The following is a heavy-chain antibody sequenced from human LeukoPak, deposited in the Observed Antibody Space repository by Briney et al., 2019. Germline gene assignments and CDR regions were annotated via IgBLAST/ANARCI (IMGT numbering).Heavy chain of an antibody. V-gene: IGHV4-39*01. CDR2: IYYSGST. Sequence: TPSETLSLTCTVSGGSINSSSYYWGWIRQPPGKGLEWIGSIYYSGSTYYNPSLKRRVTISVDTSKNQFSLKLRSVTAADTAVYSCARNRYYYGSGNYGVPNWFDPWGQGTLVTVSS. CDR1: GGSINSSSYY. CDR3: ARNRYYYGSGNYGVPNWFDP. J-gene: IGHJ5*02. D-gene: IGHD3-10*01.